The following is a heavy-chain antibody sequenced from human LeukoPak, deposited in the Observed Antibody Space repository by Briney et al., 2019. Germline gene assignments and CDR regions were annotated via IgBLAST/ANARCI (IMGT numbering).Heavy chain of an antibody. CDR2: IYSGGRA. CDR3: ARDSTGPYYDFWSGP. CDR1: GFTVSSNY. D-gene: IGHD3-3*01. J-gene: IGHJ5*02. V-gene: IGHV3-66*01. Sequence: GGSLRLSCAASGFTVSSNYMSWVRQAPGKGLEWVSVIYSGGRAYYADSVKGRFTISRDNSKNTLYLQMNSLRAEDTAVYYCARDSTGPYYDFWSGPWGQGALVTVSS.